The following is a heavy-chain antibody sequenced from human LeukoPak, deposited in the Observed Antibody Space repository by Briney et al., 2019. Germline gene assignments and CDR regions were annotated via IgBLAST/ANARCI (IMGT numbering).Heavy chain of an antibody. D-gene: IGHD2-2*01. CDR3: ARVQLPHDAFDI. CDR2: ISAYNGNT. J-gene: IGHJ3*02. Sequence: ASVKVSCKASGYTFTSYGISWVRQAPGQGLEWMGWISAYNGNTNYAQKLQGRVTMTTDTSTSTAYMELRSLRSDDTAVYCCARVQLPHDAFDIWGQGTMVTVSS. V-gene: IGHV1-18*01. CDR1: GYTFTSYG.